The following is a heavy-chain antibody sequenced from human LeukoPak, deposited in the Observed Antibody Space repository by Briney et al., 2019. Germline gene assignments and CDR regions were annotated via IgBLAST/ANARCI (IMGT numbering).Heavy chain of an antibody. Sequence: GGSLRLSCAASGFTFSAYNMNWVRQAPGKGLEWVSCISSSSNYIYYADSVKGRFTISRDNAKNSVFLQMNSLRAEDTAVYYCARDEGVSFDYGGEGILVTVS. CDR2: ISSSSNYI. V-gene: IGHV3-21*01. J-gene: IGHJ4*02. CDR1: GFTFSAYN. CDR3: ARDEGVSFDY.